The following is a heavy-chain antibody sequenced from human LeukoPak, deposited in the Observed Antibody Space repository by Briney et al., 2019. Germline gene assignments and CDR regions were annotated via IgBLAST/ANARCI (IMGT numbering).Heavy chain of an antibody. CDR1: GYTFTSYY. CDR2: INPSGGST. Sequence: GASVKVSCKASGYTFTSYYMHWVRQAPGQGLEWMGIINPSGGSTSYAQKFQGRVTMTRDMSTSTVYTELSSLRSEDTAVYYCASCSYYYDSSGYDPAFDYWGQGTLVTVSS. J-gene: IGHJ4*02. D-gene: IGHD3-22*01. CDR3: ASCSYYYDSSGYDPAFDY. V-gene: IGHV1-46*01.